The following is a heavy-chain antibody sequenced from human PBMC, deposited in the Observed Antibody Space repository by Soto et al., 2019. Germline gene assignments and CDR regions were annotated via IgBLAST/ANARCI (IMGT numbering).Heavy chain of an antibody. CDR2: IKEDGTQK. V-gene: IGHV3-7*01. Sequence: EVQLVESGGGLVQPGGSLRLSCAASGFSFSSHWMTWVRQAPGKGLEWVANIKEDGTQKYYVDSVKGRFFISRDNAKNSLSLQMHSLTAEDTAMYYCARDGRYCTWSDCKGDAFDLWGQGTVVTVSS. CDR3: ARDGRYCTWSDCKGDAFDL. J-gene: IGHJ3*01. CDR1: GFSFSSHW. D-gene: IGHD2-8*01.